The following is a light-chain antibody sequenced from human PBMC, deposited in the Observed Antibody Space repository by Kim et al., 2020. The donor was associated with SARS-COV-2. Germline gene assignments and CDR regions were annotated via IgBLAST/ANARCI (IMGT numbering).Light chain of an antibody. CDR1: KVFANI. J-gene: IGKJ2*01. Sequence: PSSLAADVAARVTRTRRASKVFANIIAWYQQQPGKSPQILIYAEYTLQNGVASRFIGRRSGTDLALTISNLLPENLATCNSNQLGTFGQGTKLEI. CDR3: NQLGT. CDR2: AEY. V-gene: IGKV1-9*01.